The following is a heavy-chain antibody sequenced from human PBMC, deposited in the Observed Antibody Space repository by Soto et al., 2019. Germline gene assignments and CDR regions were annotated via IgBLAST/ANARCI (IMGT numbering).Heavy chain of an antibody. D-gene: IGHD4-17*01. CDR1: GGSISSGGYY. Sequence: SETLSLTCTVSGGSISSGGYYWSWIRQHPGKGLEWIGYIYYSGSTYYNPSLKSRVTIPVDTSKNQFSLKLSSVTAADTAVYYCTRGWDYGGNSLDAFDIWGQGTMVTVSS. CDR2: IYYSGST. J-gene: IGHJ3*02. V-gene: IGHV4-31*03. CDR3: TRGWDYGGNSLDAFDI.